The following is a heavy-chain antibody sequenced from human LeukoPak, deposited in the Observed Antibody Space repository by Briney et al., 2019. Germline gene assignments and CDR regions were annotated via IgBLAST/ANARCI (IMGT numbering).Heavy chain of an antibody. D-gene: IGHD1-26*01. J-gene: IGHJ4*02. Sequence: GGSLRLSCAASGFTFRSYAMSWVRQAPGKGLEWVSAISGSGGSTYYADSVKGRFTISRDNSKTTLYLQMNSLRAEDTAVYYCAKDGLSIVGATRPDYWGQGALCTVSS. CDR3: AKDGLSIVGATRPDY. CDR2: ISGSGGST. CDR1: GFTFRSYA. V-gene: IGHV3-23*01.